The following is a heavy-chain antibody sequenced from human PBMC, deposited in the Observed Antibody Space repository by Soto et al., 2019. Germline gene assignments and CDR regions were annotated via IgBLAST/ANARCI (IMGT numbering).Heavy chain of an antibody. CDR2: ISSGTTYI. J-gene: IGHJ4*02. CDR3: ARDRGELRDYYFDY. Sequence: EVQVVESGGGLVKPGGSLRLSCAASGFTFSSYSMNWVRQAPGKGLEWVSSISSGTTYIYYADSVKGRFTISRDNAKDSLYLQMNSLRAEDTAVYYCARDRGELRDYYFDYWGQGTLVTVSS. D-gene: IGHD1-26*01. V-gene: IGHV3-21*01. CDR1: GFTFSSYS.